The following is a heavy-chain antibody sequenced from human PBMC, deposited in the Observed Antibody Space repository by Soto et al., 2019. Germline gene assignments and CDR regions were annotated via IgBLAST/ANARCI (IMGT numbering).Heavy chain of an antibody. Sequence: AAVKVSCKGSRCTFKAYAMHWVRQAPGHRLEWMGWINSRKGKTKDSQKFQDRVTITSYTSAKTAYMELPSLGSEDTAVYYSAREWAAITVFGVLNLSFGMDVWGQGTTVTVSS. CDR2: INSRKGKT. CDR3: AREWAAITVFGVLNLSFGMDV. CDR1: RCTFKAYA. J-gene: IGHJ6*02. D-gene: IGHD3-3*01. V-gene: IGHV1-3*01.